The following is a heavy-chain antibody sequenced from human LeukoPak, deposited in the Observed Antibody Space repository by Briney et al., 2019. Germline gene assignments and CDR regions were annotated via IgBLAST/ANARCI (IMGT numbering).Heavy chain of an antibody. J-gene: IGHJ4*02. CDR2: ISGYNGNT. V-gene: IGHV1-18*01. CDR1: GYTFSSHG. Sequence: ASVKVSCKASGYTFSSHGFSWVRQAPGQGLEWMGWISGYNGNTNYAQKLQGRVTMTTDTSTRTAYMELRSLRSDDTAVYYCARDYCSSTSCYLDYWGQGTLVTASS. D-gene: IGHD2-2*01. CDR3: ARDYCSSTSCYLDY.